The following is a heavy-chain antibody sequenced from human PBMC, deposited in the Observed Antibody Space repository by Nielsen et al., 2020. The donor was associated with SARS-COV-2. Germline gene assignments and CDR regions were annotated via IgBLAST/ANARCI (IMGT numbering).Heavy chain of an antibody. D-gene: IGHD2-15*01. Sequence: GGSLRLSCAASGFTFSDSYMSWIRQAPGKGLEWISYISSSSSYTNYADSLKGRFTISRDNAKNSLYLQMKSLRAEDTAVYYCAKSGYCNGGSCYSTEYFQDWGQGTLVTVSS. CDR1: GFTFSDSY. V-gene: IGHV3-11*03. CDR2: ISSSSSYT. J-gene: IGHJ1*01. CDR3: AKSGYCNGGSCYSTEYFQD.